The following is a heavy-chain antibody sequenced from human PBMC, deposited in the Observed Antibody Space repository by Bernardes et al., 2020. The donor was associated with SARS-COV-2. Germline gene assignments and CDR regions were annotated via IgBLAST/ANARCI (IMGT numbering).Heavy chain of an antibody. Sequence: SATLSLTCTVSGGSISSYYWSWIRQPPGKGLEWIGYIYYSGSTNYNPSLKSRVTISVDTSKNQFSLKLSSVTAADTAVYYCARGGYYDSSGDYYYYGMDVWGQGTTVTVSS. CDR2: IYYSGST. J-gene: IGHJ6*02. V-gene: IGHV4-59*01. D-gene: IGHD3-22*01. CDR1: GGSISSYY. CDR3: ARGGYYDSSGDYYYYGMDV.